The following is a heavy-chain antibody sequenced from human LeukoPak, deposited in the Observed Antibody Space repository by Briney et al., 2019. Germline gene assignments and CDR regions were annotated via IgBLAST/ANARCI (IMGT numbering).Heavy chain of an antibody. Sequence: ASVKVSCKASGYTLTNYALNWVRQAPGQGLEWKGWINTNTGNPTYAQGFTGRFAFSLDTSVNTAYLQISSLKAEDTAIYYCARVQGYCSTTSCYPHYWGQGTLVTVSS. CDR3: ARVQGYCSTTSCYPHY. CDR1: GYTLTNYA. CDR2: INTNTGNP. D-gene: IGHD2-2*01. J-gene: IGHJ4*02. V-gene: IGHV7-4-1*02.